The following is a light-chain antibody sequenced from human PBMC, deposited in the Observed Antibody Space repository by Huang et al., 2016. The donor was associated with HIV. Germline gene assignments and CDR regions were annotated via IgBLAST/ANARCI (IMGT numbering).Light chain of an antibody. Sequence: DIQMTQFPSSLSASVGYTVTGTCRASQSISSYLNWYQQKPGKAPKLLISAASSLQSGVPSRFSGSGSGTDFTLTISSLQPEDFATYYCQQNYNAPRTFGQGTKVEIK. V-gene: IGKV1-39*01. CDR2: AAS. CDR3: QQNYNAPRT. CDR1: QSISSY. J-gene: IGKJ1*01.